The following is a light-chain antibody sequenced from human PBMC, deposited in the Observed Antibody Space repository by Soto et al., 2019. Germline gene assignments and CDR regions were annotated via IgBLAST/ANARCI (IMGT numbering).Light chain of an antibody. V-gene: IGKV3-20*01. CDR1: RSLTSNY. CDR2: GAS. J-gene: IGKJ1*01. CDR3: QHYSYSTWA. Sequence: EIVLTQSPGTLSLSPGERATLCFRASRSLTSNYLAWYQQKAGQAPRLLIYGASSGATGIPDRFSGWGSRTDFTLTISRLEPEDFAVYYCQHYSYSTWAFGQGTKVDIK.